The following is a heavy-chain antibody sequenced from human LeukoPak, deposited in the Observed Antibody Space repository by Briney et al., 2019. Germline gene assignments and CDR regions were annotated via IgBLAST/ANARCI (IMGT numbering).Heavy chain of an antibody. Sequence: ASETLSFKGAGYTVTFSGFSWGWMAPRPGKGLVGCGGVYNSNTNYAQKLQGRVTMTTNTFTSTAYLELRSLISDDTAVYYWSKVKGFEYDNGDYANWSAFDIWGQGTMVTVSS. J-gene: IGHJ3*02. V-gene: IGHV1-18*01. CDR3: SKVKGFEYDNGDYANWSAFDI. D-gene: IGHD4-17*01. CDR2: GGVYNSNT. CDR1: GYTVTFSG.